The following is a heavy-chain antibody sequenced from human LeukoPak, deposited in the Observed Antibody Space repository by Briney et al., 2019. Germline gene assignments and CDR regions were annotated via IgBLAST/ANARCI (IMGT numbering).Heavy chain of an antibody. J-gene: IGHJ5*02. CDR3: ARRPDSPLHCFDP. V-gene: IGHV1-18*01. D-gene: IGHD5-18*01. CDR1: GYTCTSCG. CDR2: ISAYNGNT. Sequence: ASVKVSCKASGYTCTSCGISWVRQAPGQGLERMVWISAYNGNTNYAQTLQGRVTMTTDTSTTTAYMELRSLRSDDTAVYYCARRPDSPLHCFDPWGQGTLVTVSS.